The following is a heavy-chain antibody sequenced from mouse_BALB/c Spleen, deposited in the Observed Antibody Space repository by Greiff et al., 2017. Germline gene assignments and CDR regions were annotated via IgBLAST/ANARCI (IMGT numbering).Heavy chain of an antibody. J-gene: IGHJ2*01. CDR1: GFTFSNYW. Sequence: EVKLEESGGGLVQPGGSMKLSCVASGFTFSNYWMNWVRQSPEKGLEWVAEIRLKSNNYATHYAESVKGRFTISRDDSKSSVYLQMNNLRAEDTGIYYCTRIYYDYWGQGTTLTVSS. CDR3: TRIYYDY. CDR2: IRLKSNNYAT. V-gene: IGHV6-6*02.